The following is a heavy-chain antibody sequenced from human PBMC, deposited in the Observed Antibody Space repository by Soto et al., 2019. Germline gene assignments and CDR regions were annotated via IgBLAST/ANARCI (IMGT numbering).Heavy chain of an antibody. D-gene: IGHD3-10*01. V-gene: IGHV4-31*03. Sequence: QVQLQESGPGLVKPSQTLSLTCIVSGGSISSGGYYWSWIRQHPGKGLEWIGYIYYSANTYYNPSLKSRVAISEDRYKNQFSLRLSSVTAADTAVYYCARDALLWFGELSNNWFDPWGQGTLVTVSS. CDR1: GGSISSGGYY. J-gene: IGHJ5*02. CDR3: ARDALLWFGELSNNWFDP. CDR2: IYYSANT.